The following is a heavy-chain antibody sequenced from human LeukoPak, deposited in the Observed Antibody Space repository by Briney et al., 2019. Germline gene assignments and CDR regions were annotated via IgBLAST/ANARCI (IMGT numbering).Heavy chain of an antibody. CDR1: GYTFTGYY. J-gene: IGHJ4*02. CDR3: ARVREDYGDFDY. CDR2: ISAYNGNT. D-gene: IGHD4-17*01. V-gene: IGHV1-18*04. Sequence: ASVKVSCKASGYTFTGYYMHWVRQAPGQGLEWMGWISAYNGNTNYAQKLQGRVTMTTDTSTSTAYMELRSLRSDDTAVYYCARVREDYGDFDYWGQGTLVTVSS.